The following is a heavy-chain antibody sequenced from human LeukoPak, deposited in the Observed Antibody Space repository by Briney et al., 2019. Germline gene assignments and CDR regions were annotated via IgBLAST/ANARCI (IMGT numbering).Heavy chain of an antibody. J-gene: IGHJ4*02. CDR3: ATSYCTPSNCSGFDS. CDR2: IYPDDSDT. D-gene: IGHD2-8*01. Sequence: WESLKISCKGSGYSFTNYWIGWVRQMPGKGLEYMGIIYPDDSDTRYSPSFQGQVAISADKSINTAYLQWSSLKASDTAMYYCATSYCTPSNCSGFDSWGQGTPVTVSS. V-gene: IGHV5-51*01. CDR1: GYSFTNYW.